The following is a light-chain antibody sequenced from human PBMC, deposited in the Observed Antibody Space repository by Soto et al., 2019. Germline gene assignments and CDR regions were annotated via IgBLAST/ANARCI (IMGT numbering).Light chain of an antibody. V-gene: IGKV1-17*01. CDR1: QAIRHD. CDR2: VAS. CDR3: QKYNSAPFT. J-gene: IGKJ4*01. Sequence: DIQMPQSPSSLSASVGDRITISCRASQAIRHDLAWFQQTPGKAPKRLIYVASTLHNGVPSRFSGSGSGTDFTLTISSLQPEDFATYYCQKYNSAPFTFGGGTKVDIK.